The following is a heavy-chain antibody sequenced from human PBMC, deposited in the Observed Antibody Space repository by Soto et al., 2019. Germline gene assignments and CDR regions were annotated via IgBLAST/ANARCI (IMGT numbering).Heavy chain of an antibody. CDR2: IWYDGSNK. CDR3: ARDKAPYYYYGMDV. V-gene: IGHV3-33*01. Sequence: PGGSLRLSCAASGFTFSSYGMHWVRQAPGKGLEWVAVIWYDGSNKYYADSVKGRFTISRDNSKNTLYLQMNSLRAEDTAVYYCARDKAPYYYYGMDVWGQGTTVTVSS. CDR1: GFTFSSYG. J-gene: IGHJ6*02.